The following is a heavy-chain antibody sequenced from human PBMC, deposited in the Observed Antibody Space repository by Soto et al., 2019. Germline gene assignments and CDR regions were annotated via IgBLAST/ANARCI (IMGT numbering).Heavy chain of an antibody. D-gene: IGHD3-10*01. V-gene: IGHV3-23*01. CDR2: ISGSGGST. Sequence: PGGSLRLSCAASGFTFSSYAMSWVRQAPGKGLEWVSAISGSGGSTYYADSVKGRFTISRDNSKNTLYLQMNSLRAEDTAVYYCAKAPLYYYGSGVSGYYFDYWGQGTLVTVSS. CDR1: GFTFSSYA. J-gene: IGHJ4*02. CDR3: AKAPLYYYGSGVSGYYFDY.